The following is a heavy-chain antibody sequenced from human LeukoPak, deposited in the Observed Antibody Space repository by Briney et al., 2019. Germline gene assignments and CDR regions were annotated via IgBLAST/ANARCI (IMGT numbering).Heavy chain of an antibody. V-gene: IGHV3-9*01. CDR3: ARDLNWPGP. D-gene: IGHD5-24*01. CDR2: ISWNSGTK. Sequence: PGRSLRLSCAASGFTFDDYAMHWVRQAPGKGLEWVSGISWNSGTKGYADSVNGRFTISRDNAKNSLYLQMNSLRVDDTAVYYCARDLNWPGPWGQGTLVTVSS. CDR1: GFTFDDYA. J-gene: IGHJ5*02.